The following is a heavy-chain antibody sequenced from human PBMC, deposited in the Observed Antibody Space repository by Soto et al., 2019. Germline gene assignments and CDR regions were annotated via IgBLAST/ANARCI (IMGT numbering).Heavy chain of an antibody. J-gene: IGHJ3*02. V-gene: IGHV4-39*01. Sequence: SETLSLTCTVSGGSISSSSYYWGWIRQPPGKGLEWIGSIYYSGSTYYNPSLKSRVTISVDTSKNQFSLKLGSVTAADTAVYYCARRYSSSWYAFDIWGQGTMVTVSS. CDR2: IYYSGST. CDR3: ARRYSSSWYAFDI. D-gene: IGHD6-13*01. CDR1: GGSISSSSYY.